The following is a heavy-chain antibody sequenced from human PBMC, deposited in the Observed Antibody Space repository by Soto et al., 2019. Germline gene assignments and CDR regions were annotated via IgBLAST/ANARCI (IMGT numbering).Heavy chain of an antibody. CDR3: ARGLVGPDY. V-gene: IGHV3-74*03. Sequence: EVQLVDSGGALVQPGGSLRLSCAASGFTFSSHWMHWVRQAPGKGLVWVSRINNDGSDTMYADSVKGRFTVSRDNAKNTLYLQMNSLRAEDTAVYYCARGLVGPDYWGQGTLVTVSS. CDR1: GFTFSSHW. CDR2: INNDGSDT. J-gene: IGHJ4*02.